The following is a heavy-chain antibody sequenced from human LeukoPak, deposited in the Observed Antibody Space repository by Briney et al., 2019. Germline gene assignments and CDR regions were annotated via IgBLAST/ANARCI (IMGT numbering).Heavy chain of an antibody. J-gene: IGHJ3*02. CDR1: GFTFSSYS. D-gene: IGHD3-22*01. V-gene: IGHV3-21*01. CDR2: ISSSSSYI. Sequence: MPGGYLRLSCAASGFTFSSYSMNWVRQAPGKGLEWVSSISSSSSYIYYADSVKGRLTISRDNAKNSLYLQMNSLRAEDTAVYYCARDDDSSGYYSGESDAFDIWGQGTMVTVSS. CDR3: ARDDDSSGYYSGESDAFDI.